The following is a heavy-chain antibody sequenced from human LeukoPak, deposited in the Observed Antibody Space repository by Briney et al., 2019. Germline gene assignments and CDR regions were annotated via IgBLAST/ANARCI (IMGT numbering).Heavy chain of an antibody. D-gene: IGHD3-22*01. J-gene: IGHJ4*02. V-gene: IGHV4-59*11. Sequence: SETLSLTCTVSGGSTSGRYWTWIRQPPGKGLEWIGYIHYDGRTNYNPSFKSRVIISLDTSNNQFSLNQKSVTAADTAAYYCARLVNYGYSDYWGQGTLVTVSS. CDR1: GGSTSGRY. CDR2: IHYDGRT. CDR3: ARLVNYGYSDY.